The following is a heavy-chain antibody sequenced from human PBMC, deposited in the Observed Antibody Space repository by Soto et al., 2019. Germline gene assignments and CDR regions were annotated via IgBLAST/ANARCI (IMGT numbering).Heavy chain of an antibody. CDR2: IRNAARSYST. V-gene: IGHV3-72*01. CDR3: ADLTWSGSYLP. D-gene: IGHD3-3*01. CDR1: GFTLSNHY. Sequence: EVQLVESGGALVQPGGSLRLSCVASGFTLSNHYMDWVRQAPGKGLEWIGLIRNAARSYSTEHAASVKGRFTISRDDSKNTLYLQMNSLRTEDTAVYCCADLTWSGSYLPWGQGTLVTVSS. J-gene: IGHJ5*02.